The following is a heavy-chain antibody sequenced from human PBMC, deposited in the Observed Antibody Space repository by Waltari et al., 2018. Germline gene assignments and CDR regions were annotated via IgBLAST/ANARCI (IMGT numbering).Heavy chain of an antibody. J-gene: IGHJ3*02. CDR2: IIPMFETA. CDR3: ARGGLYGQQLLESAFEI. V-gene: IGHV1-69*05. Sequence: QVQLVQSGAAVKKPGSSVKVSCKASGGSFSTCALTWVRQAPGQGLEWMGGIIPMFETATYGQKCQERVTITTDGSMTTAYMELSSLTSEDTAVYYCARGGLYGQQLLESAFEIWGQGTKVTVAS. D-gene: IGHD6-13*01. CDR1: GGSFSTCA.